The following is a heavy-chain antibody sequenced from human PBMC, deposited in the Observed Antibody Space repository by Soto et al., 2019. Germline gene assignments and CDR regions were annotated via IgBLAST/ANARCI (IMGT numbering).Heavy chain of an antibody. CDR1: GWSFSGYY. Sequence: SETLSLTCAVYGWSFSGYYWSWIRQPPGKGLEWIGEINHSGSTNYNPSLKSRVTISVDTSKNQFSLKLSSVTAADTAVYYCARGPRYCSSTSCYFRAYYYYYGMDVWGQGTTVT. J-gene: IGHJ6*02. CDR3: ARGPRYCSSTSCYFRAYYYYYGMDV. D-gene: IGHD2-2*01. V-gene: IGHV4-34*01. CDR2: INHSGST.